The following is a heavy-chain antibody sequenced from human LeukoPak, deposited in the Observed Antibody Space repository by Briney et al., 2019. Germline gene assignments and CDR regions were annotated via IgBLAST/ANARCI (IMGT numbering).Heavy chain of an antibody. CDR2: ISYDGSNK. Sequence: PGRSLRLSCAASGFTFSSYGMHWVRQAPGKGLEWVAVISYDGSNKYYADSVKGRFTISRDNSKNTLYLQMNSLRAEDTAVYYCAKVGSPGFDYWGQGTLVTVSS. D-gene: IGHD1-26*01. CDR3: AKVGSPGFDY. CDR1: GFTFSSYG. J-gene: IGHJ4*02. V-gene: IGHV3-30*18.